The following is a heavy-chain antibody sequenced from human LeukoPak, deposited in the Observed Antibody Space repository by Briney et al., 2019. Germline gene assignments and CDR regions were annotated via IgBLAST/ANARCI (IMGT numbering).Heavy chain of an antibody. D-gene: IGHD3-16*01. Sequence: GGSLRLSCAASGFIFSNYAISWVRQVPGKGLEWVSGISNSGGSTYYADSVKGRFTCSRDNSKSTLYLQMNSLRAEDTAIYYCARGALDDWGQGTLVTVSS. CDR1: GFIFSNYA. V-gene: IGHV3-23*01. CDR2: ISNSGGST. J-gene: IGHJ4*02. CDR3: ARGALDD.